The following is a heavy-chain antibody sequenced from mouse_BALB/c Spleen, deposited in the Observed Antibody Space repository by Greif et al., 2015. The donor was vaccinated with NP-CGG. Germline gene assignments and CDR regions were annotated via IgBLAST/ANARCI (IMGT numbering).Heavy chain of an antibody. D-gene: IGHD1-1*01. Sequence: EVKVVDSGGGLVQPGGSRKLSCAASGFTFSSFGMHWVRQAPEKGLEWVAYISSGSSTIYYADTVKGRFTISRDNPKNTLFLQMTSLRSEDTAMYYCARSLITTVLDYWGQGTTLTVSS. J-gene: IGHJ2*01. CDR2: ISSGSSTI. V-gene: IGHV5-17*02. CDR3: ARSLITTVLDY. CDR1: GFTFSSFG.